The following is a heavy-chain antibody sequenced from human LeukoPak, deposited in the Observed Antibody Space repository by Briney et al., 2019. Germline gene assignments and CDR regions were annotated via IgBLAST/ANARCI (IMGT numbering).Heavy chain of an antibody. V-gene: IGHV3-66*01. CDR1: GYTVNSNY. CDR2: IYSGGST. Sequence: GGSLRLSCAASGYTVNSNYMSWVRQAPGKGLEWVSIIYSGGSTHYGDSVKGRFTISRDNSKNTLYLQMNSLRAEDTAVYYCARANYEILTGYLYFDYWGQGTLVTVSS. D-gene: IGHD3-9*01. J-gene: IGHJ4*02. CDR3: ARANYEILTGYLYFDY.